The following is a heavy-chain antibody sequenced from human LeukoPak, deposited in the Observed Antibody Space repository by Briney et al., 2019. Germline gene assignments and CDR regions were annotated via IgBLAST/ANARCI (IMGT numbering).Heavy chain of an antibody. J-gene: IGHJ4*02. Sequence: ASVKVSCKASGYTFTGYYMHWVRQAPGQGLEWTGWINPNSGGTNYAQKFQGRVTMTRDTSISTAYMELSRLRSDDTAVYYCARLIAAAGTYRDYWGQGTLVTVSS. CDR2: INPNSGGT. CDR3: ARLIAAAGTYRDY. V-gene: IGHV1-2*02. CDR1: GYTFTGYY. D-gene: IGHD6-13*01.